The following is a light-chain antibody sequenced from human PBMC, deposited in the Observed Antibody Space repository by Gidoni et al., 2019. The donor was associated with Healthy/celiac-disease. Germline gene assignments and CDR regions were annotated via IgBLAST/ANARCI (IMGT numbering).Light chain of an antibody. V-gene: IGKV1-5*01. CDR3: QQYNSYSPT. CDR1: QSISSW. Sequence: DIQMTQSPSTLSASVGDRVTITCRASQSISSWLAWYQQKPGKAPKLLIYDASSLESGVPSRFSGSGSGTEFTLTISSLQPDDFATYYCQQYNSYSPTFGHXTKVEIK. J-gene: IGKJ1*01. CDR2: DAS.